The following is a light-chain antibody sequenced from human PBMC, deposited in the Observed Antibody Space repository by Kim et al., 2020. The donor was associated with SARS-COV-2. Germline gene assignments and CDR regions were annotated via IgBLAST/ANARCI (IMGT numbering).Light chain of an antibody. CDR3: QTWGTGFRV. CDR1: SGYTNYD. Sequence: QLVLTQSPSASASLGASVKLTCTLSSGYTNYDIAWHQKQAGKGPRFLIKVDDGGSHTRGHGIPDRFSASTSGAERYLIISSLQSDDEADYYCQTWGTGFRVFGGGTQLTVL. CDR2: VDDGGSH. J-gene: IGLJ3*02. V-gene: IGLV4-69*01.